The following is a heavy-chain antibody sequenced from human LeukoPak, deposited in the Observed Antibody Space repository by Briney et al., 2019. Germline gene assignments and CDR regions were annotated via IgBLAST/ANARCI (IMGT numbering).Heavy chain of an antibody. Sequence: SETLSLTCTVSGGSISSGSYYWSWIRQPAGKGLEWIGRIYTSGSTNYNPSLKSRVTISVDTSKNQFSLKLSSVTAADTAVYYCARIGYSSSCFDYWGQGTLVTVSS. J-gene: IGHJ4*03. V-gene: IGHV4-61*02. CDR3: ARIGYSSSCFDY. CDR2: IYTSGST. CDR1: GGSISSGSYY. D-gene: IGHD6-13*01.